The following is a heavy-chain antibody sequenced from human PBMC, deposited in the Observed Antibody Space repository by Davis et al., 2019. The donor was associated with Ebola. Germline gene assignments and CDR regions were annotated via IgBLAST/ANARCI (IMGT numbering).Heavy chain of an antibody. CDR3: ARVGGSCYGY. J-gene: IGHJ4*02. CDR1: GFTFSYYW. D-gene: IGHD2-15*01. V-gene: IGHV3-7*01. Sequence: GESLKISCGASGFTFSYYWMSWVRQSPGKGLEWVANIKQDGSEKYYVDSVKGRFTISRDNAKNSLSLEMNSLRAEDTAVYYCARVGGSCYGYWGQGALVSVSS. CDR2: IKQDGSEK.